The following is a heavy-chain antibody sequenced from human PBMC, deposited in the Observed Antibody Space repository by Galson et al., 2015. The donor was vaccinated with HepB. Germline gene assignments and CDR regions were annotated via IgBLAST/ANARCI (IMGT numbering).Heavy chain of an antibody. D-gene: IGHD3-3*01. V-gene: IGHV3-53*05. J-gene: IGHJ6*02. CDR3: ARGRGRITIFSALDV. CDR1: EFTVSSGY. Sequence: SLRLSCAASEFTVSSGYMSWVRQAPGKGLEWVSLINSGGSTYYADSVKGRSTISRDNSKNTLYLQMNSLRAEDTAVYYCARGRGRITIFSALDVWGQGTTVTVSS. CDR2: INSGGST.